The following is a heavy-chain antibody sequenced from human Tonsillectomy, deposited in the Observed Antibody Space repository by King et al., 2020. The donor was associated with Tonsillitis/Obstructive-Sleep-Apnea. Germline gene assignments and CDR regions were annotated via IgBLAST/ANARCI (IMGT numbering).Heavy chain of an antibody. D-gene: IGHD1-14*01. Sequence: VQLVQSGAEVKTPGASVKVSCKASGYTFTWYYIHWVRQARGQGLEWKGIINPSSGVTTYAQKFQGRVTMTTDTSASTVYLVLSSLRSEDTAVYYCARDDVVGRYIDSWGQGTLVTVSS. CDR3: ARDDVVGRYIDS. CDR2: INPSSGVT. J-gene: IGHJ4*02. CDR1: GYTFTWYY. V-gene: IGHV1-46*01.